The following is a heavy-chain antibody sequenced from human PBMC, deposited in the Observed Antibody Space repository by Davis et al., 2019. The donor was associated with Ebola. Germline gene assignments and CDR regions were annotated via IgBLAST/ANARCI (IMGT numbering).Heavy chain of an antibody. CDR2: IKQDGSEK. Sequence: GGSLRLSCAASGFTFSSYSMNWVRQAPGKGLEWVANIKQDGSEKYYVDSVKGRFTISRDNAKNSLYLQMNSLRAEDTAVYYCARGYSHLGSEAWGQGTLVTVSS. CDR1: GFTFSSYS. V-gene: IGHV3-7*01. J-gene: IGHJ5*02. D-gene: IGHD3-3*02. CDR3: ARGYSHLGSEA.